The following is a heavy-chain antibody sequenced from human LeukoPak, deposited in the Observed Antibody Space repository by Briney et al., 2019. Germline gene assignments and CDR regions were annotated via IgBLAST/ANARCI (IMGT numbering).Heavy chain of an antibody. J-gene: IGHJ6*03. D-gene: IGHD1-26*01. CDR2: IYYSGST. CDR3: ARVVGGSYQRYYYYMDV. V-gene: IGHV4-59*01. CDR1: GGSISSYY. Sequence: SETLSLTCTVSGGSISSYYWSWIRQPPGKGLEWIGYIYYSGSTNYNPSLKSRVTISVDTSKNQFSLKLSSVTAADTAVYYCARVVGGSYQRYYYYMDVWGKGTTVTVSS.